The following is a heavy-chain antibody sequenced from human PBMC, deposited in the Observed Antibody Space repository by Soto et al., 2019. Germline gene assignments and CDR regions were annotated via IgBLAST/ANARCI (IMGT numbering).Heavy chain of an antibody. CDR1: GFTFSSYW. CDR3: ARALGWSDSYGPGGWFDP. V-gene: IGHV3-74*01. Sequence: PGESLKISCAASGFTFSSYWMHWVRQAPGKGLVWVSRINSDGSSTSYADSVKGRFTISRDNAKNTLYLQMNSLRAEDTAVYYCARALGWSDSYGPGGWFDPWGQGTLVTVSS. CDR2: INSDGSST. J-gene: IGHJ5*02. D-gene: IGHD5-18*01.